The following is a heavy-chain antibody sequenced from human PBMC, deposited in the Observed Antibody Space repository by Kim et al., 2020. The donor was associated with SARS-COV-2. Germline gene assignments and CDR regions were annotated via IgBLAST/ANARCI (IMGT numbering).Heavy chain of an antibody. CDR2: IYSSGFT. CDR1: GGSISGHY. V-gene: IGHV4-59*11. J-gene: IGHJ6*02. Sequence: SETLSLTCIVSGGSISGHYGTWIRQPPGKGLEWIGHIYSSGFTDYNPSLNSRLTILVDTSKNQFSLNLNSLTTSDTAVYYCARGHHGLDVWGQETTVTVS. CDR3: ARGHHGLDV.